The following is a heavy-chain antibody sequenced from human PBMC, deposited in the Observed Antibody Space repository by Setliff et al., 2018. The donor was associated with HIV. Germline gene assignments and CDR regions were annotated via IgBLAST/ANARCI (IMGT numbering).Heavy chain of an antibody. V-gene: IGHV4-34*01. CDR2: IDHRGRP. Sequence: SETLSLTCGIYGGSFSDYYGSWIPQPPGKGLEWIGEIDHRGRPKYNPSLNSRVTMPVDKSRNQFSLKVSSVTAAATAVYYCARVSITYWYSIPRDYYYYIDVWSEGTTFTVSS. CDR1: GGSFSDYY. D-gene: IGHD2-8*02. J-gene: IGHJ6*03. CDR3: ARVSITYWYSIPRDYYYYIDV.